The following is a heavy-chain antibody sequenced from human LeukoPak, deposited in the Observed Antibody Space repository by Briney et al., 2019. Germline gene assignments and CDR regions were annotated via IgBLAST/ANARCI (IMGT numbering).Heavy chain of an antibody. CDR1: GYTFTSYD. CDR3: ARDDYGDYDYYYYYGMDV. J-gene: IGHJ6*02. Sequence: ASVKVSCKASGYTFTSYDINWVRQATGQGLGWMGWMNPNSGNTGYAQKFQGRVTMTRNTSISTAYMELSSLRSEDTAVYYCARDDYGDYDYYYYYGMDVWGQGTTVTVSS. CDR2: MNPNSGNT. D-gene: IGHD4-17*01. V-gene: IGHV1-8*01.